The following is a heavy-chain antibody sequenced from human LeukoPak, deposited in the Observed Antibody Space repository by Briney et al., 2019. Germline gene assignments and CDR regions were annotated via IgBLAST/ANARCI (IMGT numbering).Heavy chain of an antibody. CDR3: ARDLRYFDWYYYYYYGMDV. V-gene: IGHV3-33*01. CDR1: GFTFSSYG. Sequence: GGSLRPSCAASGFTFSSYGMLWVRQAPGKGLEWVAVIWYDGSNKYYADSVKGRFTISRDNSKNTLYLQMNSLRAEDTAVYYCARDLRYFDWYYYYYYGMDVWGKGTTVTVSS. D-gene: IGHD3-9*01. J-gene: IGHJ6*04. CDR2: IWYDGSNK.